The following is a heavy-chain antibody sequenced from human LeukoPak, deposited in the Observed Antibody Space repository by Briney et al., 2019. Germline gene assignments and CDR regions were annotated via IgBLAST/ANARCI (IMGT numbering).Heavy chain of an antibody. CDR2: INPSGGST. J-gene: IGHJ4*02. Sequence: ASVKVSCKASGYTFTSYYMHWVRQAPGQGLEWMGIINPSGGSTSYAQKFQGRVTMTRDTSTSTVYMELSSLRSEDTAVYYCARYSGGFESNYYFDYWGQGTLVTVSS. CDR3: ARYSGGFESNYYFDY. D-gene: IGHD1-26*01. V-gene: IGHV1-46*03. CDR1: GYTFTSYY.